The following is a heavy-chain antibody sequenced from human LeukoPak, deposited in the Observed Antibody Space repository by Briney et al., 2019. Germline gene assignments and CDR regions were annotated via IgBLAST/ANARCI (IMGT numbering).Heavy chain of an antibody. CDR1: GFTFDDYA. CDR2: ITWNRDNI. V-gene: IGHV3-9*01. D-gene: IGHD3-22*01. CDR3: AKDLSSAITSALVLDV. J-gene: IGHJ6*02. Sequence: GGSLRLSCTVSGFTFDDYAMHWVRHTPGKGLEWVAGITWNRDNIGYGDSVKGRFTISRDNVRNVLYLQMNSLRPEDTALYYCAKDLSSAITSALVLDVWGQGTTV.